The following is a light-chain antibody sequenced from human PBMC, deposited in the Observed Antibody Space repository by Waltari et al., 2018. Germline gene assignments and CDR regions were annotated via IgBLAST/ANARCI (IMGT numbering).Light chain of an antibody. Sequence: SFELTQTSFLSVSPGQTVRISCSGSVLATKYARGFQQTPGQAPVLIIFRDTERPSGIPERFSGSSSGTTTTLIIRGAQVEDEGDYYGYAAADNNLGVFGGGTKVTVL. CDR1: VLATKY. J-gene: IGLJ2*01. V-gene: IGLV3-27*01. CDR2: RDT. CDR3: YAAADNNLGV.